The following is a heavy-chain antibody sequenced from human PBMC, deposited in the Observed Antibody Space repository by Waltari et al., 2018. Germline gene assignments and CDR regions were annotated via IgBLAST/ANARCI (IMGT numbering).Heavy chain of an antibody. CDR2: SQRSGGT. CDR3: ARDRGRGIYLDS. D-gene: IGHD2-15*01. V-gene: IGHV4-4*02. Sequence: QLQLQESGPGLVKPSRTLSLTCAVSGDSMSSTDWWSWVRPSTGKGLEWTGQSQRSGGTNDNPSCASLASVSVDTCTNQFSLKVTSATAAHTAVYFCARDRGRGIYLDSWGQGTLVAVSP. CDR1: GDSMSSTDW. J-gene: IGHJ4*02.